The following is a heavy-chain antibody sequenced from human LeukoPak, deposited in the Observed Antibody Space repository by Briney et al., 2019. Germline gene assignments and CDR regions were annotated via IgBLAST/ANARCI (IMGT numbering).Heavy chain of an antibody. CDR2: ISSSGSTI. Sequence: GGSLRLSCAASGFTFSSYEMNWVRQAPGKGLEWVSYISSSGSTIYYADSVKGRFTISRDNAKNSLYLQTNSLRAEDTAVYYCARDQGCSTTNCYSYFQHWGQGTLVSVSS. CDR3: ARDQGCSTTNCYSYFQH. J-gene: IGHJ1*01. V-gene: IGHV3-48*03. D-gene: IGHD2-2*01. CDR1: GFTFSSYE.